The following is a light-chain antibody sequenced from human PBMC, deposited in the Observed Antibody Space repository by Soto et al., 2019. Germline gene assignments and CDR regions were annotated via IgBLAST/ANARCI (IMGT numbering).Light chain of an antibody. CDR3: QHYGSSGT. V-gene: IGKV3-20*01. Sequence: EIVLTQSPGTLSLSPGERATLSCRASQSVSNNYLAWYQQKPGQAPRLLIYGVSNRATGIPDRFSGSGSGTDFTLTISRLEPEDFAVYYCQHYGSSGTFGQGTKLDIK. CDR2: GVS. J-gene: IGKJ1*01. CDR1: QSVSNNY.